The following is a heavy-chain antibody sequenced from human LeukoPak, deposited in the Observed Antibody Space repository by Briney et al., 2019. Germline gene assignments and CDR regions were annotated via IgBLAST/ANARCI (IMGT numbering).Heavy chain of an antibody. CDR3: ARPSTDQKAFDI. CDR1: IDSFSNYH. Sequence: SETLSLTCAVYIDSFSNYHWNWIRQTPAKGMEWIGEVNESGGTNISPSLRSRVILSVDTSKNQFSLKLSSVTAADTAVYYCARPSTDQKAFDIWGQGTMVTVSS. V-gene: IGHV4-34*01. D-gene: IGHD5/OR15-5a*01. J-gene: IGHJ3*02. CDR2: VNESGGT.